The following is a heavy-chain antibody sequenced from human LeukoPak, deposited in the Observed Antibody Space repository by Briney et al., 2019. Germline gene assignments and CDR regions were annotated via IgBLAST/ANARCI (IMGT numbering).Heavy chain of an antibody. CDR3: SPCGHACDWFGP. J-gene: IGHJ5*02. CDR1: GATLNIGHA. Sequence: SVKVSCKAFGATLNIGHAFIWARQAPGQGLQWMGRIIPFLGEVNYAQNFQGRVSFTADKSTATMYMEMKSLRLDDTAIYYCSPCGHACDWFGPWGQGTLVTVSS. D-gene: IGHD5-12*01. CDR2: IIPFLGEV. V-gene: IGHV1-69*04.